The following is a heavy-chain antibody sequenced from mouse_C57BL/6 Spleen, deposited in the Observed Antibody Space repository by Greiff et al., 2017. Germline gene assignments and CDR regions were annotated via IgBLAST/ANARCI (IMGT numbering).Heavy chain of an antibody. D-gene: IGHD1-1*01. Sequence: EVKLQESGTVLARPGASVKMSCKTSGYTFTSYWMHWVKQRPGPGLEWIGAIHPGNSDTSYNQKFKGKAKLTAVTSASTAYRKLSSLTNEDSAVDYCTRDYGSSSYYAMDYWGQGTSVTVSS. CDR2: IHPGNSDT. V-gene: IGHV1-5*01. CDR1: GYTFTSYW. J-gene: IGHJ4*01. CDR3: TRDYGSSSYYAMDY.